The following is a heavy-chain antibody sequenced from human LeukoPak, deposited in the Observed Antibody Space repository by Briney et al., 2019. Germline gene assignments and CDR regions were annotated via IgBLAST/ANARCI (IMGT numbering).Heavy chain of an antibody. CDR1: GFAFRTYA. Sequence: GGSLRLSCAASGFAFRTYAMSWVRQAPGKGLEGVSAISGNGDKTFYAESVRGRFTISRDNSKNTLYLQMNSLRAEDTAVYYCAKDLNYGFDSWGQGTLVTVSS. CDR2: ISGNGDKT. J-gene: IGHJ4*02. CDR3: AKDLNYGFDS. V-gene: IGHV3-23*01. D-gene: IGHD3-10*01.